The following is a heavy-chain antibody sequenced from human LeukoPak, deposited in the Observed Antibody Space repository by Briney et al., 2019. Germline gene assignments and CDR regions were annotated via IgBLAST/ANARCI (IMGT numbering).Heavy chain of an antibody. CDR2: IYTSESA. D-gene: IGHD3-9*01. V-gene: IGHV4-61*09. Sequence: PSQTLSLTCTVSGGSISSGSYYWSWIRQPAGKGLEWIGHIYTSESANYNPSLKSRVTISVDTSKNQFSLKLSSVTAADTAVYYCARDTYDILARLWSWFDPWGQEPWSPSPQ. J-gene: IGHJ5*02. CDR3: ARDTYDILARLWSWFDP. CDR1: GGSISSGSYY.